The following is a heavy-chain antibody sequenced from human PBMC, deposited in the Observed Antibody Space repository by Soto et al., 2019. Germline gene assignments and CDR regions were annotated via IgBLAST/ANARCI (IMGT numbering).Heavy chain of an antibody. Sequence: LSLTCTVSGGSITSAGSFWSWIRQHPGKGPEWIAFIGYSGATSYNPSLASRVTISVDTSKSQFSLNLRSVNAADTAVYYCARGGASSKWFAPWGQGTLVTVSS. CDR2: IGYSGAT. CDR3: ARGGASSKWFAP. D-gene: IGHD2-15*01. J-gene: IGHJ5*02. CDR1: GGSITSAGSF. V-gene: IGHV4-31*03.